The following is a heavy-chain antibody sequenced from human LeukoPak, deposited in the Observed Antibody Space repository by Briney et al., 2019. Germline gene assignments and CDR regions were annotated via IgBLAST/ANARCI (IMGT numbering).Heavy chain of an antibody. J-gene: IGHJ3*02. CDR1: GFTFSESW. CDR2: IKQDGSEK. D-gene: IGHD2-21*02. V-gene: IGHV3-7*03. CDR3: ARRNCGGDCYYNDAFDI. Sequence: GGSLRLSCAVSGFTFSESWMSWLRQAPGKGLEWVANIKQDGSEKNYVDSVKGRFTISRDNAKNSLYLQMNSLRAEDTAVYYCARRNCGGDCYYNDAFDIWGQGTMVTVSS.